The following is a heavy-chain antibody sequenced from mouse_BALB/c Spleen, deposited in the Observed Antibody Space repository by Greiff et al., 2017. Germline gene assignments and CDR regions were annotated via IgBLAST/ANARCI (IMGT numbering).Heavy chain of an antibody. CDR2: ISYSGST. V-gene: IGHV3-2*02. Sequence: EVKLQESGPGLVKPSQSLSLTCTVTGYSITSDYAWNWIRQFPGNKLEWMGYISYSGSTSYNPSLKSRISITRDTSKNQFFLQLNSVTTEDTATYYCARRRYAMDYWGQGTSVTVSS. CDR1: GYSITSDYA. CDR3: ARRRYAMDY. J-gene: IGHJ4*01.